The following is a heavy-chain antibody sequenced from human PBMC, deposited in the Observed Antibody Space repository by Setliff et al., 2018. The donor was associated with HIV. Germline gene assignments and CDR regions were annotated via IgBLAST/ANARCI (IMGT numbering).Heavy chain of an antibody. CDR2: IYTSGST. V-gene: IGHV4-4*07. Sequence: NPSETLSLTCTVSGGSISSYYWSWIRQPAGKGLEWIGRIYTSGSTNYNPSLKSRVTMSVDTSKNQFSLKLSSVTAADTAVYYCAKTGGSSWYFYFDYWGQGTLVTVSS. CDR1: GGSISSYY. CDR3: AKTGGSSWYFYFDY. D-gene: IGHD6-13*01. J-gene: IGHJ4*02.